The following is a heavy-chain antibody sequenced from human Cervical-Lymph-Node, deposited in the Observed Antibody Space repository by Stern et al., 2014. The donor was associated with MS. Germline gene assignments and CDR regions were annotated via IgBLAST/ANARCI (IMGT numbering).Heavy chain of an antibody. CDR1: GYIFTDYY. J-gene: IGHJ4*01. CDR3: ARGSGTAYDLRGDY. D-gene: IGHD3-3*01. V-gene: IGHV1-2*02. Sequence: VQLLESGAEAKAPGASMKVSCRASGYIFTDYYLHWVRQAPGQGLEWLGWINQNSGGTNYAQNFQGRVTMTRDTSISTAYMELRWLGYADTAVYYCARGSGTAYDLRGDYWGQGTLVTVSS. CDR2: INQNSGGT.